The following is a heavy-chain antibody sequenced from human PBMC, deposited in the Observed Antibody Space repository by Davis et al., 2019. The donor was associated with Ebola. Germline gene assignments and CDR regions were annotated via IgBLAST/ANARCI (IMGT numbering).Heavy chain of an antibody. CDR2: ISYDESNK. CDR1: GFTFSSYG. CDR3: AKDRGSSGLWGAFDI. J-gene: IGHJ3*02. Sequence: PGGSLRLSCAASGFTFSSYGMHWVRQAPGKGLEWVAVISYDESNKYYADSVKGRFTISRDNSKNTLYLQMNSLRAEDTAVYYCAKDRGSSGLWGAFDIWGQGTMVTVSS. V-gene: IGHV3-30*18. D-gene: IGHD6-19*01.